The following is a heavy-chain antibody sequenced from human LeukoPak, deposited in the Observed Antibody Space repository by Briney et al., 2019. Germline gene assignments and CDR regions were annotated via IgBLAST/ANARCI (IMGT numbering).Heavy chain of an antibody. V-gene: IGHV3-33*06. D-gene: IGHD3-22*01. CDR1: GFTFSSYG. J-gene: IGHJ4*02. CDR2: IWYDGSNK. Sequence: GGSLRLSCASSGFTFSSYGMHWVRQAPGKGLDWVAVIWYDGSNKYYADSVKGRFTISRDNSKNTLYLQMNSLRAEDTAVYYCAKFGSYYYDSSGYYLDYWGQGTLVTVSS. CDR3: AKFGSYYYDSSGYYLDY.